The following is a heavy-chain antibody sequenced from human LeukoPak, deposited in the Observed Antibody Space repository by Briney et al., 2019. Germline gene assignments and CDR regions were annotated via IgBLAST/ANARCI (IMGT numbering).Heavy chain of an antibody. V-gene: IGHV3-48*03. CDR3: ARDLVGSTNGV. CDR2: ISSSGSTI. CDR1: GFTFSSYE. Sequence: GGSLRLSCAASGFTFSSYEMKWVRQAPGKGLEWVSYISSSGSTIYYADSVKGRFTISRDNAKNSLYLQMNSLRAEDTAVYYCARDLVGSTNGVWGQGTLATVSS. D-gene: IGHD2-8*01. J-gene: IGHJ4*02.